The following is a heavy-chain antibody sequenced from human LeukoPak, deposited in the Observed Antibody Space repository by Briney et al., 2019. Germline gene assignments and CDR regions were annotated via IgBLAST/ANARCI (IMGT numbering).Heavy chain of an antibody. Sequence: KPSETPSLTCTVSGGSISSYYWGWIRQPPGKGLKWIWYIYYTWSTHYNPSLKSRVTISVDTSKNQFSLKLSSVTAADTAVYYCARVEEGYGSGRRENYFYYYMDVWGKGTTVTISS. V-gene: IGHV4-59*01. J-gene: IGHJ6*03. CDR3: ARVEEGYGSGRRENYFYYYMDV. D-gene: IGHD3-10*01. CDR1: GGSISSYY. CDR2: IYYTWST.